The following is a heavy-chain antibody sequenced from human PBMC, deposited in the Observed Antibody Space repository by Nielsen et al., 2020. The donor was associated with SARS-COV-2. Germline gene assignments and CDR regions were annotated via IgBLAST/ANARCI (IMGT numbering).Heavy chain of an antibody. CDR1: GFNIRGYW. V-gene: IGHV3-7*01. J-gene: IGHJ4*02. CDR3: AKGTVLDY. CDR2: IKLDGSEK. D-gene: IGHD1-1*01. Sequence: GESLKISCVVSGFNIRGYWMTWVRQAPGKGLEWVGNIKLDGSEKYYADSVKGRFTISRDNSKNTLYLQMNSLRAEDTAIYYCAKGTVLDYWGQGTLVTVSS.